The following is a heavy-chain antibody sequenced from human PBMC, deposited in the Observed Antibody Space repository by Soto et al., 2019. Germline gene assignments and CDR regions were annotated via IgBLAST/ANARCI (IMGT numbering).Heavy chain of an antibody. Sequence: GGSLRLSCAASGFTFSSYEMNWVRQAPGKGLEWVSYISSSGSTIYYADSVKGRFTISRDNAKNSLYLQMNSLRAEDTAVYYCGRDAAAGTFTYWGQGTLVTLSS. CDR3: GRDAAAGTFTY. CDR1: GFTFSSYE. CDR2: ISSSGSTI. D-gene: IGHD6-13*01. V-gene: IGHV3-48*03. J-gene: IGHJ4*02.